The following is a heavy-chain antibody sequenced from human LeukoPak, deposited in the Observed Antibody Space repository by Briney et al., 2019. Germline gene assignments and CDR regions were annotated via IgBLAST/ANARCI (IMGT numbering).Heavy chain of an antibody. J-gene: IGHJ2*01. D-gene: IGHD4-17*01. Sequence: SETLSLTCTVSGDSISNYYWSWIRQPPGKGLEWIGYVYYSGSTNYNPSLKSRVTISVDTSKNQFSLKLTSLTAADTAVYYCARKTVTSWCFDLWGRDTLVTASS. CDR2: VYYSGST. CDR3: ARKTVTSWCFDL. CDR1: GDSISNYY. V-gene: IGHV4-59*08.